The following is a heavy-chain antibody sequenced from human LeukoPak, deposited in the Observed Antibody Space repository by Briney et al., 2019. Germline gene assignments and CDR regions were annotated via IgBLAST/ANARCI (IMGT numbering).Heavy chain of an antibody. J-gene: IGHJ4*02. CDR2: IYYSGST. CDR1: GGSISSSSYY. D-gene: IGHD6-19*01. CDR3: ARVTRQWLVLDY. V-gene: IGHV4-61*01. Sequence: SETLSLTCTVSGGSISSSSYYWSWIRQPPGKGLEWIGYIYYSGSTNYNPSLKSRVTISVDTSKNQFSLKLSSVTAADTAVYYCARVTRQWLVLDYWGQGTLVTVSS.